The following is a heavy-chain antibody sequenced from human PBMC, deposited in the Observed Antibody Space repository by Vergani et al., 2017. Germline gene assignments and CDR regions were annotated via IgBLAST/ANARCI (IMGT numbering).Heavy chain of an antibody. CDR1: GGSISSGGYS. Sequence: QLQLQESGPGLVKPSQTLSLTCAVSGGSISSGGYSWSWIRQPPGKGLVWIGTIYYSGSTYYNPSLKSRVTISVATSKNQFSLKLHSVTAADTAVYYCARHEEQLVPGNCYYYYYMDVWGKGTTVTVPS. CDR3: ARHEEQLVPGNCYYYYYMDV. D-gene: IGHD6-13*01. J-gene: IGHJ6*03. V-gene: IGHV4-30-2*03. CDR2: IYYSGST.